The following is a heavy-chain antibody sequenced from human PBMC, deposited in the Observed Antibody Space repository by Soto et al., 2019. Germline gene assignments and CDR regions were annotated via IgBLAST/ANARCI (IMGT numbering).Heavy chain of an antibody. D-gene: IGHD1-1*01. CDR1: GFTFSDYY. Sequence: GGSLRLSCAASGFTFSDYYMSWVRQAPGKGLEWISYISNSGSTTYYAESVKGRFTISRDKSKSSLFLQMNSLRAEDTAVYYCVRDTNPPYFYYGMEVCGQGTTVTVSS. V-gene: IGHV3-11*01. J-gene: IGHJ6*02. CDR2: ISNSGSTT. CDR3: VRDTNPPYFYYGMEV.